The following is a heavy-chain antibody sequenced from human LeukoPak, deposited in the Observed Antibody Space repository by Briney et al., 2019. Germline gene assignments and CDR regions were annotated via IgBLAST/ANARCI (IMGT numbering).Heavy chain of an antibody. CDR1: GFTFSNHG. Sequence: GGTLRLSCAASGFTFSNHGMNWVRQAPGKGLEWVTGISPSGDITYYADSVKDRSTISRDNAKTSLFLQMNGLRAEDTALYYCAKDVGSGSYYLRSPGIDDWGQGTLVTVSS. J-gene: IGHJ4*02. V-gene: IGHV3-23*01. CDR2: ISPSGDIT. D-gene: IGHD3-10*01. CDR3: AKDVGSGSYYLRSPGIDD.